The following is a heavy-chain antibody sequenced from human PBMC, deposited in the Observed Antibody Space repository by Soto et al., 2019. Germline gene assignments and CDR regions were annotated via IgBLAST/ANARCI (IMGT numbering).Heavy chain of an antibody. CDR3: ARCGPGRIGWFDP. V-gene: IGHV4-39*01. CDR1: GGSISSSSYY. D-gene: IGHD3-10*01. J-gene: IGHJ5*02. Sequence: SETLSLTCTVSGGSISSSSYYWGWIRQPPGKGLEWIGSIYYSGSTYYNPSLKSRVTISVDTSKNQFSLKLSSVTAADTAVYYCARCGPGRIGWFDPWGQGTLVTVSS. CDR2: IYYSGST.